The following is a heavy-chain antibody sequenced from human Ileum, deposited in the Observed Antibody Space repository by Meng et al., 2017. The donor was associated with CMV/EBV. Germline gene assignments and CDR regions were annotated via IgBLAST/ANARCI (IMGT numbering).Heavy chain of an antibody. CDR3: AGTTTTSWYFDP. CDR1: GLTVSPIY. CDR2: IYSGGGT. J-gene: IGHJ5*02. Sequence: GGSLRLSCAASGLTVSPIYMAWVRQAPGKGLEWVSVIYSGGGTYYADSVKGRFTISRDNSMDTLYLHMNSLRADDTAVYYCAGTTTTSWYFDPWGQGILVTVSS. D-gene: IGHD6-13*01. V-gene: IGHV3-53*01.